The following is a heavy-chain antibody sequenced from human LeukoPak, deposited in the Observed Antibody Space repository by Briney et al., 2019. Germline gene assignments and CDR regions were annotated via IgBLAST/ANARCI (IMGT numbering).Heavy chain of an antibody. CDR3: ARGYGAGNYRRPFYGMDV. D-gene: IGHD3-10*01. V-gene: IGHV3-20*04. CDR2: LNWNGDIT. Sequence: GGSLTLSCAASGFTFNDYGMTWVRQAPGKGLEWVSGLNWNGDITRYADSVKGRFTISRDNAKNSVYLQMDSLSAEDTASYYCARGYGAGNYRRPFYGMDVWGQGTTVTVSS. CDR1: GFTFNDYG. J-gene: IGHJ6*02.